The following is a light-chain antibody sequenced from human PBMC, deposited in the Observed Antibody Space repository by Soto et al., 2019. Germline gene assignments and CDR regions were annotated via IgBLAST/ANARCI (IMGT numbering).Light chain of an antibody. CDR2: GAS. V-gene: IGKV3-20*01. Sequence: EIVLTQSPGTLSLSPWEGATLSCRASQSVGGTFLAWYQQKGGQAPRLLIYGASTRAAGVPVRFSGSGSGTEFTLTINRLEPEDFAVYYCQQYGSSHTFGQGTRLENK. CDR3: QQYGSSHT. CDR1: QSVGGTF. J-gene: IGKJ5*01.